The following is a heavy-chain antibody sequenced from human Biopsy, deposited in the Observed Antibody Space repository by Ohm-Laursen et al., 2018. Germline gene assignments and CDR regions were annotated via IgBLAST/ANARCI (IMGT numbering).Heavy chain of an antibody. J-gene: IGHJ6*02. CDR2: IIPILGTV. CDR1: GDTFTTSA. V-gene: IGHV1-69*04. D-gene: IGHD3-10*01. Sequence: SVKVSCKVSGDTFTTSAISWVRQVPGQGLDWMGRIIPILGTVDYGQNFQGRVTIRADTSTTFLELTSLRYDDTAVYYCASGDIGGIGLDVWGLGTTATVSS. CDR3: ASGDIGGIGLDV.